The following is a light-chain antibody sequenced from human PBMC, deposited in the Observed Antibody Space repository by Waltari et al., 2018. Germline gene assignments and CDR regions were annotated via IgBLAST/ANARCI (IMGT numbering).Light chain of an antibody. CDR3: QQYNSYSYT. J-gene: IGKJ2*01. CDR2: KAS. Sequence: DIQMTQSPSTLSASVGGRVTITCRASQSISSWLAWYQQKPGKAPKLLIYKASSLESGVPSRFSGSGSGTEFTLTISSLQPDDFATYYCQQYNSYSYTFGQGTTLEIK. V-gene: IGKV1-5*03. CDR1: QSISSW.